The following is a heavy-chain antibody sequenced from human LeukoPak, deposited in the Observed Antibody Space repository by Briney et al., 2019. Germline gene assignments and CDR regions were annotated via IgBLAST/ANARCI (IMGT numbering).Heavy chain of an antibody. Sequence: GGSLRLSCAASGLTFSIYWMHWVRQAPGKGLVWVSRINSDGSSTTYADSVKGRFTISRDNAKNTLYLQMNSLRGEDTAVYYCARGQYYDSSGYYSDYWGQGTLVTVSS. J-gene: IGHJ4*02. CDR3: ARGQYYDSSGYYSDY. D-gene: IGHD3-22*01. CDR1: GLTFSIYW. CDR2: INSDGSST. V-gene: IGHV3-74*01.